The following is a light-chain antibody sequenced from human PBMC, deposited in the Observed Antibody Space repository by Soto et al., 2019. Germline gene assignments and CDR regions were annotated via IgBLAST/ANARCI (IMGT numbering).Light chain of an antibody. V-gene: IGKV3-20*01. Sequence: VLTQSPGTLSLSPGERATLSCRASQSVRSNYVAWYQQKPGQAPRLLIYGASTRATGIPDRFSGSGSGADFTLTFSRLEPEDSAVYYCQQYGSSPTWTFGQGTKVEIK. CDR1: QSVRSNY. J-gene: IGKJ1*01. CDR2: GAS. CDR3: QQYGSSPTWT.